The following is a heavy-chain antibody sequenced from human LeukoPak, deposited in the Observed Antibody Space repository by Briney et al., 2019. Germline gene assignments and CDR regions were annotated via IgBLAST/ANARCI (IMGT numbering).Heavy chain of an antibody. D-gene: IGHD3-16*02. CDR1: GGIFGSYA. CDR2: IIPIFDTP. Sequence: SVKVSCKVSGGIFGSYAINWVRQAPGQGLEWLGRIIPIFDTPNYAQTFQGRVTISADKSTRTVYMELTSLRSEDTALYYCAKGSRLREVGSYRFWGQGTLVTVSS. J-gene: IGHJ4*02. V-gene: IGHV1-69*06. CDR3: AKGSRLREVGSYRF.